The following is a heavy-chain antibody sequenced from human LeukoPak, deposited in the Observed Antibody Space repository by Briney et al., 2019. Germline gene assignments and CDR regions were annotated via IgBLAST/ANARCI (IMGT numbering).Heavy chain of an antibody. CDR2: INPNSGGT. D-gene: IGHD5-18*01. CDR1: GYTFTGYY. CDR3: ARDRIQLWSPLRSYAFDI. Sequence: ASVKVSCKASGYTFTGYYMHWVRQAPGQGLEWMGWINPNSGGTNYAQKFQGRVTMTRDTSISTAYMELSRLRSDDTAVYYCARDRIQLWSPLRSYAFDIWGQGTMVTVSS. J-gene: IGHJ3*02. V-gene: IGHV1-2*02.